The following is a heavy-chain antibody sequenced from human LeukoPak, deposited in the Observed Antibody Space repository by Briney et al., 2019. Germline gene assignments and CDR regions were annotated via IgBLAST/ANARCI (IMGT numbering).Heavy chain of an antibody. J-gene: IGHJ4*02. CDR2: IWYDGSNK. CDR3: ARFSSGRYPPGDY. D-gene: IGHD1-26*01. V-gene: IGHV3-33*01. CDR1: GFTFSTYG. Sequence: GGSLRLSCAASGFTFSTYGMHWVRQAPGKGLEWVAVIWYDGSNKYYADSVKGRFTISRDNSKNTLYLQMDSLRAEDTAVYYCARFSSGRYPPGDYWGQGTLVTVSS.